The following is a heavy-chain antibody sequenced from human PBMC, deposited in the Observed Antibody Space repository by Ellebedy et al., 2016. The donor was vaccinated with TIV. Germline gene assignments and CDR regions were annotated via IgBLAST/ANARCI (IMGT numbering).Heavy chain of an antibody. Sequence: GESLKISXEASGFTFSGHWMNWFRQAPGKGLEWVSNIQQDGSDKNYLDSVKGRFTISRDNSKKTLYLQMNSLRVEDTAVYHCVRAPSWQWRDWFDSWGQGTLVTVSS. J-gene: IGHJ5*01. CDR1: GFTFSGHW. CDR3: VRAPSWQWRDWFDS. CDR2: IQQDGSDK. D-gene: IGHD2-8*01. V-gene: IGHV3-7*03.